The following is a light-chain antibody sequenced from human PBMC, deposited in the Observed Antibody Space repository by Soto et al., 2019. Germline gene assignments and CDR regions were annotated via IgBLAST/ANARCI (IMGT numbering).Light chain of an antibody. V-gene: IGLV2-14*03. CDR3: SSHTSSSTPV. CDR1: SSDVGGYNY. CDR2: DVS. Sequence: QSALTQPASVSGSPGQSITISCTGTSSDVGGYNYVSWYQQHPGKAPKLMIYDVSNRPSGVSNRFSGSKSGNTASLTISGLQAEDEADYYCSSHTSSSTPVFGGGTKVTVL. J-gene: IGLJ2*01.